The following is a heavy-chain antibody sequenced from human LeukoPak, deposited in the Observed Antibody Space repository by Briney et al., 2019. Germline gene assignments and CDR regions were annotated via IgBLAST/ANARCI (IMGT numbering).Heavy chain of an antibody. CDR2: IIPIFGTA. CDR1: GGTFSSYA. Sequence: SVKVSCKSSGGTFSSYAISWVRQPPGQGLEWMGGIIPIFGTANYAQKFQGRVTITADESTSTAYMELSSLRSEDTAVYYCARAREGMTTIGYWGQGTLVTVSS. V-gene: IGHV1-69*13. CDR3: ARAREGMTTIGY. D-gene: IGHD4-17*01. J-gene: IGHJ4*02.